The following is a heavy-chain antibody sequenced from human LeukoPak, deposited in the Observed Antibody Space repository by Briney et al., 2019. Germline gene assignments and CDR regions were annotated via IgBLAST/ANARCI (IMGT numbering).Heavy chain of an antibody. D-gene: IGHD2-2*01. CDR1: GGTFSSYA. CDR2: IIPIFGTA. Sequence: SVKVSCKASGGTFSSYAISWVRQAPGQGLEWMGRIIPIFGTANYAQKFQGRVTITADESTSTAYMELSSLRSEDTAVYYCASLGYCSSTSCYPPMWWGQGTLVTVSS. J-gene: IGHJ4*02. V-gene: IGHV1-69*15. CDR3: ASLGYCSSTSCYPPMW.